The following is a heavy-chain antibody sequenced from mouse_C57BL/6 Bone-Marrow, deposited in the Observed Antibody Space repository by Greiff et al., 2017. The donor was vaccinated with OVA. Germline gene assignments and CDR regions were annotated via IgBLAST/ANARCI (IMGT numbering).Heavy chain of an antibody. D-gene: IGHD2-3*01. CDR1: GFTFSSYT. CDR2: ISGGGGNT. CDR3: ARRLLFAY. V-gene: IGHV5-9*01. J-gene: IGHJ3*01. Sequence: DVMLVESGGGLVKPGGSLKLSCAASGFTFSSYTMSWVRQTPEKRLEWVATISGGGGNTYYPDSVKGRFTISRDNAKNTLYLQMSSLRSEDTALYYCARRLLFAYWGQGTLVTVSA.